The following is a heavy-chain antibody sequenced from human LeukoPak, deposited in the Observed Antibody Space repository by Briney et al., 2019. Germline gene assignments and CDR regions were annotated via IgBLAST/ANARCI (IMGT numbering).Heavy chain of an antibody. D-gene: IGHD6-19*01. CDR3: TTRIGIAVAGLDY. Sequence: GGSLRLSCAASGFTFSNAWMSWVRQAPGKGLEWVGRIKSKTDGGTTDYAAPVKGRFTISRDDSKNTLYLQMNSLKTEDTAAYYCTTRIGIAVAGLDYWGQGTLVTVSS. CDR2: IKSKTDGGTT. J-gene: IGHJ4*02. V-gene: IGHV3-15*01. CDR1: GFTFSNAW.